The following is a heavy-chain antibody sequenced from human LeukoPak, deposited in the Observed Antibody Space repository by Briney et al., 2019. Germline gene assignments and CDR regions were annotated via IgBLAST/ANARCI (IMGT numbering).Heavy chain of an antibody. CDR2: INQDGSEK. J-gene: IGHJ4*02. Sequence: GGSLRLSCTASGFSFSNSWMSWVRQAPGTGLEWVANINQDGSEKHYVDSVKGRFTISRDNAKNSLHLQMNSLRAEDTAVYYCARDLSGIAGYTYGRGIDYWGQGTLVTVSS. V-gene: IGHV3-7*01. D-gene: IGHD5-18*01. CDR3: ARDLSGIAGYTYGRGIDY. CDR1: GFSFSNSW.